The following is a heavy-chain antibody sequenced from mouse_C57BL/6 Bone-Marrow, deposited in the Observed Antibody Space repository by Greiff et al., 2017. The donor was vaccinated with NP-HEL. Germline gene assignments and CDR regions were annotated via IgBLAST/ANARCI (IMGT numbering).Heavy chain of an antibody. CDR1: GYTFTGYW. J-gene: IGHJ4*01. V-gene: IGHV1-9*01. CDR2: ILPGSGST. CDR3: AKRYARLYYYAMDY. Sequence: QVQLQQSGAELMKPGASVKLSCKATGYTFTGYWIEWVKQRPGHGLEWIGEILPGSGSTNYNEKFKGKATFTADKSSNTAYMQISSLTTEDSAIFNCAKRYARLYYYAMDYWGKGTSVTVSS. D-gene: IGHD2-10*02.